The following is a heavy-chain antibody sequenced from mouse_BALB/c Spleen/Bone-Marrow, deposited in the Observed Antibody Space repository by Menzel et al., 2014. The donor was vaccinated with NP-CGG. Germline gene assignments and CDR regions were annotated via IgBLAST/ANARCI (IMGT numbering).Heavy chain of an antibody. CDR3: ARALDSSGYGFAY. CDR2: IWAGGST. V-gene: IGHV2-9*02. D-gene: IGHD3-2*01. J-gene: IGHJ3*01. CDR1: GFSLTSYG. Sequence: QVQLKQSGPGLVAPSQSLSITCTVSGFSLTSYGVHWVRQPPGKGLEWLGVIWAGGSTNYNSALMSRLSISKDNSKSQVFLKMNSLQTDDTAMYYCARALDSSGYGFAYWGQGTLVTVSA.